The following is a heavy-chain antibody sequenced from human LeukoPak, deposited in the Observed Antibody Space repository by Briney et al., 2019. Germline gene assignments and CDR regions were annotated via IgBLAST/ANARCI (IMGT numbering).Heavy chain of an antibody. CDR3: TRIDIGSGYSILDY. CDR2: IYPGDSDT. V-gene: IGHV5-51*06. J-gene: IGHJ4*02. Sequence: GESLKISCKGSGYSFTSYWIGWVRQMPGKGLEWMGIIYPGDSDTRYSPSFQGQVTISADKSTRTTYLPRCSLKASDPPMCHCTRIDIGSGYSILDYWGQGTLVTVSS. D-gene: IGHD3-22*01. CDR1: GYSFTSYW.